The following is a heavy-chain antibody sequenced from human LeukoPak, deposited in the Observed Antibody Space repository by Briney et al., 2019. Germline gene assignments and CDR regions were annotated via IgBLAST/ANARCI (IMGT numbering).Heavy chain of an antibody. CDR1: GFTFSSYG. D-gene: IGHD5-24*01. CDR2: INKDGGEK. V-gene: IGHV3-7*01. Sequence: GGSLRLSCAASGFTFSSYGMHWVRQAPGKGLERVANINKDGGEKYYMESVKGRFTISRDNAKNSLYLQMNSLTVEDTAVYYCARDMGWQQFDQWGQGTLVTVSS. CDR3: ARDMGWQQFDQ. J-gene: IGHJ4*02.